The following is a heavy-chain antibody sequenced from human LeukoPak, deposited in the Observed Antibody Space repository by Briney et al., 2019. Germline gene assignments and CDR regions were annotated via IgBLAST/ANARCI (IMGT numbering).Heavy chain of an antibody. CDR2: INHSGSI. V-gene: IGHV4-34*01. CDR1: GGSFSGYY. CDR3: ARRQITIFGVVTYYFDY. D-gene: IGHD3-3*01. Sequence: SETLSLTCAVYGGSFSGYYWSWIRQPPGKGLEWIGEINHSGSINYNPSLKSRVTISVDTSKNQFSLKLSSVTAADTAVYYCARRQITIFGVVTYYFDYWGQGTLVTVSS. J-gene: IGHJ4*02.